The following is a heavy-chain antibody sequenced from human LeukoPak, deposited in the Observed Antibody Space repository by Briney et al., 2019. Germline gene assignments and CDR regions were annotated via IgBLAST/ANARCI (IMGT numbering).Heavy chain of an antibody. J-gene: IGHJ1*01. Sequence: HPGGSLRLSCAASGFTFDDYAMHWVRQAPGKGLEWVSGISWNSGSIGYADSVKGRFTISRDNAKNSLYLQMNSLRAEDTALYYCAKDISSSSLGIFQHWGQDTLVTVSS. CDR1: GFTFDDYA. CDR3: AKDISSSSLGIFQH. CDR2: ISWNSGSI. D-gene: IGHD6-6*01. V-gene: IGHV3-9*01.